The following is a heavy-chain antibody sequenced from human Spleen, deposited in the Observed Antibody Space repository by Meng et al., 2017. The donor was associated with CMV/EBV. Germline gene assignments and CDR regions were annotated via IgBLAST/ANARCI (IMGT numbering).Heavy chain of an antibody. J-gene: IGHJ4*02. CDR1: GYMFRHHG. V-gene: IGHV1-18*01. CDR3: ARSGAWFGELFFDY. D-gene: IGHD3-10*01. CDR2: ISAYNGNT. Sequence: KASGYMFRHHGISWVRQAPGQGLEWMGWISAYNGNTDYARKFQGRFTMTTDTSTSTAYMKLRSLRSADTAVYYCARSGAWFGELFFDYWGQGTLVTVSS.